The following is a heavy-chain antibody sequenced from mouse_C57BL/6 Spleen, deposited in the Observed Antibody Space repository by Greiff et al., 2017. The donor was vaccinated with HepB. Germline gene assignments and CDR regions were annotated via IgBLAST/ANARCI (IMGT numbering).Heavy chain of an antibody. CDR3: AREEVYERAMDY. Sequence: VQLQQSGAELVRPGASVKLSCKASGYTFTDYYINWVKQRPGQGLEWIARIYPGSGNTYYNEKFKGKATLTAEKSSSTAYMQLSSLTSEDSAVYFCAREEVYERAMDYWGQGTSVTVSS. CDR2: IYPGSGNT. CDR1: GYTFTDYY. V-gene: IGHV1-76*01. J-gene: IGHJ4*01. D-gene: IGHD2-12*01.